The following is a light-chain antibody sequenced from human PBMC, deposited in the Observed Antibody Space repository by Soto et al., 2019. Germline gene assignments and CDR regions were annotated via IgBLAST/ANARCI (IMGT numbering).Light chain of an antibody. CDR2: DAS. V-gene: IGKV1-33*01. J-gene: IGKJ4*01. CDR3: QQYDNLPLT. CDR1: QDISNY. Sequence: DIQMTQSPSSLSASVGDRVTITCQASQDISNYLNWYQQKPGKAPKLLIYDASKLETGVPSRFSGSGSGTDFTVTIGSLQPEDIATYYCQQYDNLPLTFGGGTKVEIK.